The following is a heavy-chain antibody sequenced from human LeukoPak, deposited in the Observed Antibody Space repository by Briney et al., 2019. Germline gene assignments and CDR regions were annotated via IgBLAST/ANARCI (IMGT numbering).Heavy chain of an antibody. CDR2: MFYPGSI. CDR1: GGSVISYR. Sequence: SETLSLTCSVSGGSVISYRWSWIRQPPGKGLEWIGSMFYPGSIIYNPSLKNRVSISGDTSKNQFSLELTSAATADTAVYYCARDSLFHYGLDVWSQGTTVTVSS. J-gene: IGHJ6*02. V-gene: IGHV4-59*02. CDR3: ARDSLFHYGLDV.